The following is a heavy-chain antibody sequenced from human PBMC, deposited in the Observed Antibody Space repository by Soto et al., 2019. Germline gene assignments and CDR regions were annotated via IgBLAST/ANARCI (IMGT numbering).Heavy chain of an antibody. Sequence: ASVKVSCKASGYTFTSYGISWVRQAPGQGLEWMGWISAYNGNTNYAQKLQGRVTMTTDTSTSTAYMELRSLRSDDTAVYYCARARNYYGSGSYYPDAFDIWGQGTMVTVSS. V-gene: IGHV1-18*01. CDR2: ISAYNGNT. CDR1: GYTFTSYG. CDR3: ARARNYYGSGSYYPDAFDI. J-gene: IGHJ3*02. D-gene: IGHD3-10*01.